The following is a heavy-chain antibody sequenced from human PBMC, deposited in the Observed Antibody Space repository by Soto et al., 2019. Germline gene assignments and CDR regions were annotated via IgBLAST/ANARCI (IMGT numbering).Heavy chain of an antibody. CDR1: GFTFSNAW. CDR3: XTAGGSGSHYYYYGMDV. Sequence: GGSLRLSCAASGFTFSNAWMSWVRQAPGKGLEWVGRIKSKTDGGTTDYSAPVKGKFTNSKDDLKNTLYLPINSLKTQDTAVYYFXTAGGSGSHYYYYGMDVWGQGTTFTVSS. CDR2: IKSKTDGGTT. J-gene: IGHJ6*02. D-gene: IGHD3-10*01. V-gene: IGHV3-15*01.